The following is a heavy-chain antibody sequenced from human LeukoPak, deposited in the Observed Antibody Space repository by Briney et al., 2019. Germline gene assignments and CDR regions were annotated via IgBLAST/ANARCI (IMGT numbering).Heavy chain of an antibody. J-gene: IGHJ4*02. Sequence: GGSLRLSCAASGFTVSSDYMSWVRQAPGKGLEWVSVIDSGGDTYYADSVKGRFTVSRDNSKTTLYLQMNSLRADDTAVYYCAKGGPTGSNYFDFWGQGTLVTVSS. CDR1: GFTVSSDY. V-gene: IGHV3-66*01. CDR3: AKGGPTGSNYFDF. CDR2: IDSGGDT. D-gene: IGHD1-26*01.